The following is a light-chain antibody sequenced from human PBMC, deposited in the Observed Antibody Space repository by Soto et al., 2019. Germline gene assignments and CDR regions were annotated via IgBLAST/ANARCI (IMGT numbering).Light chain of an antibody. V-gene: IGKV1-27*01. J-gene: IGKJ5*01. Sequence: IHIAQSTSSLSASVCHRVTITCRASQGITNYLAWYQQPPRQVPKLLISAASTLQSGVPSRFSGSGSGTDFTLTISSLQPEDVATYFCHSRAFGQGTRLEIK. CDR3: HSRA. CDR1: QGITNY. CDR2: AAS.